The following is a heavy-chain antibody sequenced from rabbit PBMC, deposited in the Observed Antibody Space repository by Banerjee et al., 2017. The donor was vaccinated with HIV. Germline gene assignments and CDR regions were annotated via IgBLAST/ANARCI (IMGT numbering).Heavy chain of an antibody. CDR1: GFSFSSSYY. V-gene: IGHV1S45*01. D-gene: IGHD8-1*01. CDR3: AREDVGSSSPNL. J-gene: IGHJ4*01. Sequence: QEQLVESGGGLVQPEGSLTLTCTASGFSFSSSYYMCWVRQAPGKGLEWIGCIYTGSGSTYYASWARGRFTISKTSSTTVTLQMTSLTAADTATYFCAREDVGSSSPNLWGQGTLVTVS. CDR2: IYTGSGST.